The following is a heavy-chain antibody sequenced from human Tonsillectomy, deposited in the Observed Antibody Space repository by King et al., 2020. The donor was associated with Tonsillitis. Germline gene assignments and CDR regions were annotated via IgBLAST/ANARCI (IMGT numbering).Heavy chain of an antibody. J-gene: IGHJ6*02. CDR1: GYTFTGYY. D-gene: IGHD6-6*01. Sequence: LQLVQSGAEVKKPGASVKVSCKASGYTFTGYYMHWVRQAPGQGLEWMGWIDPNNGDTNSAQKFQGRVTLTRDTSISTAYMELRRLRSDDTAVYYCARGEGSSSDLYYYGMDVWGQGTTVTVSS. CDR2: IDPNNGDT. CDR3: ARGEGSSSDLYYYGMDV. V-gene: IGHV1-2*02.